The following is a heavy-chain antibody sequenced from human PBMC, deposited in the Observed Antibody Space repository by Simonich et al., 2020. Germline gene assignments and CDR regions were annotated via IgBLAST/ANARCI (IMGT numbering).Heavy chain of an antibody. CDR1: GFTFSSSS. CDR3: ARWIAVAGTGAYGMDV. D-gene: IGHD6-19*01. CDR2: INSSISYI. J-gene: IGHJ6*02. V-gene: IGHV3-21*01. Sequence: EVQLVESGGGLVTPGGYLRLSCAASGFTFSSSSMNWVRQATGKGLEWVSSINSSISYIYYADAVKGLFTSSRDNAKNSLDLQMNSLRSEDTAVYYCARWIAVAGTGAYGMDVWGQGTTVTVSS.